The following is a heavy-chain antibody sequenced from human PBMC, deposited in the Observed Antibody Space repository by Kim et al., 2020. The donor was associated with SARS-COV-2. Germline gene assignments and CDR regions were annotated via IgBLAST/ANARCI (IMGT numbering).Heavy chain of an antibody. CDR1: GYTFTSYG. Sequence: ASVKVSCKASGYTFTSYGISWVRQAPGQGLEWMGWISAYNGNTNYAQKLQGRVTMTTDTSTSTAYMELRSLRSDDTAVYYCARGSGITMVQGATADYYMDVWGKGTTVTVSS. CDR3: ARGSGITMVQGATADYYMDV. D-gene: IGHD3-10*01. V-gene: IGHV1-18*01. CDR2: ISAYNGNT. J-gene: IGHJ6*03.